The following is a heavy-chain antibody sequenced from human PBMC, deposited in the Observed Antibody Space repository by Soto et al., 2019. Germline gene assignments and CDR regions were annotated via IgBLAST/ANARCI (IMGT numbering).Heavy chain of an antibody. V-gene: IGHV1-3*01. CDR3: ARGYYDFWSGYSGDYYYYFMAV. Sequence: ASVKVSCKASGYTFTSYAMHWVRQAPGQRLEWMGWINAGNGNTKYSQKFQGRVTITRDTSASTAYMELSSLRSEDTAVYYCARGYYDFWSGYSGDYYYYFMAVWGKGTTVTVSS. J-gene: IGHJ6*03. CDR2: INAGNGNT. D-gene: IGHD3-3*01. CDR1: GYTFTSYA.